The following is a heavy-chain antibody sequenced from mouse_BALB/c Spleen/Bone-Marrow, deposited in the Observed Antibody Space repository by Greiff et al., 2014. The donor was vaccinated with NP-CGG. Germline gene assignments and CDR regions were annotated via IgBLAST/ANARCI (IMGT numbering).Heavy chain of an antibody. CDR1: GYTFTDYK. CDR3: AGKAYSDYDYALDF. D-gene: IGHD2-4*01. J-gene: IGHJ4*01. V-gene: IGHV1S29*02. Sequence: VQLQQSGPELVKPGASVKISCKASGYTFTDYKMHWVKLRHGKSLEWIGYIYPYNGVTGYNQKFKSKATLTVDNSSSTAYMELRSLTSEDSAVYYRAGKAYSDYDYALDFWGQGTSVTVSS. CDR2: IYPYNGVT.